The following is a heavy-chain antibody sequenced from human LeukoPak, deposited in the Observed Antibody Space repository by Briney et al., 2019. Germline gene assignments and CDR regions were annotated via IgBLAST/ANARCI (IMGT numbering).Heavy chain of an antibody. CDR3: ARDLDSSSSDY. V-gene: IGHV3-23*01. CDR2: ISGSGGST. J-gene: IGHJ4*02. CDR1: GFTFSSYA. Sequence: PGGSLRLSCAASGFTFSSYAMSWVRQAPGKGLEWVSAISGSGGSTYYADSVKGRFTISRDNAKNSLYLQMNSLRAEDTAVYYCARDLDSSSSDYWGQGTLVTVSS. D-gene: IGHD6-6*01.